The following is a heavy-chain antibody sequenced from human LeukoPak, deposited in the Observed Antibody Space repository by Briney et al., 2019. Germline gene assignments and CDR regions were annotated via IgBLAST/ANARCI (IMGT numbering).Heavy chain of an antibody. Sequence: GGSLRLSCGASGFTFSTHAMAWVRQAPGKGLDWVSAISGDGDTTYYADSVKGRFTISRDNSKNTVYLQMNSLRAEDTAVYYCANQSPGWGQGTPVIVSS. CDR1: GFTFSTHA. CDR3: ANQSPG. CDR2: ISGDGDTT. J-gene: IGHJ4*02. V-gene: IGHV3-23*01.